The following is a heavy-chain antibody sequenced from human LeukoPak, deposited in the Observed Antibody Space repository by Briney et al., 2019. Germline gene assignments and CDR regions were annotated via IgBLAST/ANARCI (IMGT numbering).Heavy chain of an antibody. Sequence: ASVKVSFKASGYTFTSYGITWVRHAHGQGLERMGWISAYNGNTNYAQKLQGRVTMTTDTSTSTAYMERRSLRSDDTAVYYCARAEYSGRLYSGYWGQGTLVSVSS. CDR3: ARAEYSGRLYSGY. J-gene: IGHJ4*02. D-gene: IGHD6-13*01. V-gene: IGHV1-18*01. CDR1: GYTFTSYG. CDR2: ISAYNGNT.